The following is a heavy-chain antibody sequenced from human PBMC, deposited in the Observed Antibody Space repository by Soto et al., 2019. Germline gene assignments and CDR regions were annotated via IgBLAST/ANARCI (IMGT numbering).Heavy chain of an antibody. D-gene: IGHD5-18*01. CDR3: ARKIREYNFDY. Sequence: GASVKVSCKASGYTITSYYMHWVRQAPGQGLEWLGWINPTTGGTNYPQKSQGRVTMTRDTSIGTAYMELSSLRSDDTAVYFGARKIREYNFDYWGQGTLVTVSS. J-gene: IGHJ4*02. V-gene: IGHV1-2*02. CDR2: INPTTGGT. CDR1: GYTITSYY.